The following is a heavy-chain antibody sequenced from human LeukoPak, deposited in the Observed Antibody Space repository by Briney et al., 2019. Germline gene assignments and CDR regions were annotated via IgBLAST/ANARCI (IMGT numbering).Heavy chain of an antibody. CDR1: GDSVSNYY. CDR2: IDKSGST. Sequence: PSETLSLTCTVSGDSVSNYYWSWIRLPPGKGLEWIGYIDKSGSTNYNPSLKSRVIISVDTSKNQLSLNLISVTAADTPVYYCAIVPSRRCNDGTCYAIFDSWGHGTLVTVSS. CDR3: AIVPSRRCNDGTCYAIFDS. D-gene: IGHD2-15*01. J-gene: IGHJ4*01. V-gene: IGHV4-59*02.